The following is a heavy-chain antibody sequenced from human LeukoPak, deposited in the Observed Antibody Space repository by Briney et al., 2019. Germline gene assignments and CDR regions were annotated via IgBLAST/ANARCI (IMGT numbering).Heavy chain of an antibody. CDR2: INPNSGDT. Sequence: ASVKVSCKASGYTFTGYYVHWVRQAPGQGLEWMGRINPNSGDTNYAQKFQGRVTMTRDTSISTAYMELSRLRSDDTAVYYCARDYCGGDCFPDYWGQGILVTVPS. J-gene: IGHJ4*02. D-gene: IGHD2-21*02. CDR3: ARDYCGGDCFPDY. V-gene: IGHV1-2*06. CDR1: GYTFTGYY.